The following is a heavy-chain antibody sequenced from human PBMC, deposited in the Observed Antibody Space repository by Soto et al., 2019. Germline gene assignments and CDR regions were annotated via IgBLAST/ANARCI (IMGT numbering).Heavy chain of an antibody. Sequence: QVQLVQSGAEVKKPGSSVKVSCKASGGTFSSYAISWVRQAPGQGLEWMGGIIPIFGTANYAQKFQGRVTIPANEATSTGHMELSSLRSEDTAVYYGARAIQSDIADRPYYYYGMDVWGQGTTVTVSS. D-gene: IGHD6-6*01. CDR3: ARAIQSDIADRPYYYYGMDV. CDR2: IIPIFGTA. J-gene: IGHJ6*02. CDR1: GGTFSSYA. V-gene: IGHV1-69*12.